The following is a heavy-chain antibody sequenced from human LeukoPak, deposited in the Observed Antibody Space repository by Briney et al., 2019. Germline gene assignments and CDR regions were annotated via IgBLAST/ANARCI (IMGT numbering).Heavy chain of an antibody. V-gene: IGHV4-59*12. CDR1: GGSISSYY. CDR3: ARENFLANYFDY. Sequence: SETLSLTCTVSGGSISSYYWSWIRQPPGKGLEWIGYIYYSGSTYYNPSLKSRVTISVDTSKNQFSLKLSSVTAADTAVYYCARENFLANYFDYWGQGTLVTVSS. J-gene: IGHJ4*02. CDR2: IYYSGST. D-gene: IGHD3-3*01.